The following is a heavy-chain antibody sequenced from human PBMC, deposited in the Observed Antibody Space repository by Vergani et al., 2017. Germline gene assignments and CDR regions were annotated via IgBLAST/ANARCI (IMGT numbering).Heavy chain of an antibody. Sequence: QVQLQQWGAGLLKPSETLSLTCAVYGGSISSSSYYWGWIRQPPGKGLEWIGSIYYSGSAYYNPSLKSRVTISVDTAKNQFSLKLSSVTAADTAVYYCASHDDSSSWYAXFDSWGQGTLVTVSS. J-gene: IGHJ5*01. V-gene: IGHV4-39*01. CDR3: ASHDDSSSWYAXFDS. CDR1: GGSISSSSYY. CDR2: IYYSGSA. D-gene: IGHD6-13*01.